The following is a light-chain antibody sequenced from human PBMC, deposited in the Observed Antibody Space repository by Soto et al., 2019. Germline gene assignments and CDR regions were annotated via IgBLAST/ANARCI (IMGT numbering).Light chain of an antibody. V-gene: IGLV2-14*01. J-gene: IGLJ1*01. CDR2: EFS. CDR1: SSDVGGYNY. Sequence: QSALTQPASVSGSPGQSITISCTGTSSDVGGYNYVSWYQHHPGKAPKLLIYEFSNRPSGGSYRFSGSKSGNTASLTISGLQADDEADYYCSSYTSSSTLVFGTGTKLTVL. CDR3: SSYTSSSTLV.